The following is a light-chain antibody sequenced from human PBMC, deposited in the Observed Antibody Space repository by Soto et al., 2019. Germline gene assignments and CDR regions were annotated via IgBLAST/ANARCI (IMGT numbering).Light chain of an antibody. V-gene: IGLV2-14*01. CDR2: EVS. Sequence: QSALTKPASVSGSPGQSITISCTGTSSDVGGYNFVSWYQQHPGKAPKLMIYEVSNRPSGVSNRFSGSKSGNTASLTISGLQAEDEADYYRSSYTRSSTYVFGTGTKLTVL. CDR1: SSDVGGYNF. CDR3: SSYTRSSTYV. J-gene: IGLJ1*01.